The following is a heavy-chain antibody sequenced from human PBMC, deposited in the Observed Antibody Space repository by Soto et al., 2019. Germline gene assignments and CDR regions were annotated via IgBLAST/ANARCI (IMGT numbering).Heavy chain of an antibody. V-gene: IGHV3-15*01. D-gene: IGHD3-3*01. CDR1: GFTFSNAW. J-gene: IGHJ4*02. CDR2: IKSKTDGGTT. CDR3: TTEGPYDFWSGYSYYFDY. Sequence: EVQLVESGGGLVKPGGSLRLSCAASGFTFSNAWMSWVRQAPGKGLEWVGRIKSKTDGGTTDYAAPVKGRFTISRDDSKNTLYLQMNSLKTEDTAVYYCTTEGPYDFWSGYSYYFDYWGQGTLVTVSS.